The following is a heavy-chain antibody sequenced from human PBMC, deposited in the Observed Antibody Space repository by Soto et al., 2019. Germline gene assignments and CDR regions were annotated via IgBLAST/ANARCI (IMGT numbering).Heavy chain of an antibody. CDR1: GASISSSSYH. Sequence: PSETLSLTCTVSGASISSSSYHWGWIRQPPGKGLEWIGSIYYSGSTYYNPSLKSRITISVDTSKNQFSLRLSSVTAADTAVYYCARHDRSERAGLFDYWGQGTLVTVSS. V-gene: IGHV4-39*01. CDR2: IYYSGST. D-gene: IGHD6-19*01. CDR3: ARHDRSERAGLFDY. J-gene: IGHJ4*02.